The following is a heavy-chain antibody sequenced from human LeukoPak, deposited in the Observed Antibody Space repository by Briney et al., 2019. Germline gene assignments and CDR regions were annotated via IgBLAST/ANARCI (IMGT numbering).Heavy chain of an antibody. D-gene: IGHD3-16*01. Sequence: SETLSLTCTVAGGSISSYYWSWIRQPPGKGLEWNGYIYYSGSTNYNPSLKSRVTISVDTSKNQFSLKLTSVTAADTAVYYCARETSQKGAHYMDVWGKGTTVTIPS. V-gene: IGHV4-59*01. CDR2: IYYSGST. CDR1: GGSISSYY. CDR3: ARETSQKGAHYMDV. J-gene: IGHJ6*03.